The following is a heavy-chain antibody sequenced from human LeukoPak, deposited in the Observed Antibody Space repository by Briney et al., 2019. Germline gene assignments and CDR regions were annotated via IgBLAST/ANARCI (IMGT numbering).Heavy chain of an antibody. Sequence: PSEALSLTCTVSGGSISSYYWSWIRQPPGKRLEWIGYIYYSGSTNYNPSLKSRVTISVDTSKNQFSLKLSSVTAADTAVYYCARENYFDYWGQGTLVTVSS. CDR2: IYYSGST. CDR3: ARENYFDY. J-gene: IGHJ4*02. V-gene: IGHV4-59*01. CDR1: GGSISSYY.